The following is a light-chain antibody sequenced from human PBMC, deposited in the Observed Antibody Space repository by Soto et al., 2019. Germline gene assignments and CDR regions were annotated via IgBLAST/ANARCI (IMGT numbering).Light chain of an antibody. J-gene: IGKJ5*01. CDR3: QQRSNLIT. CDR2: GSF. Sequence: EIVMTQSPVTLSASPGESATLSCRASQSVDNNVAWYQQKPGQAPRLLIVGSFARATGIPARFSGSGSGTDFTLTISSLEPEDFAVYYCQQRSNLITFGQGTRLEIK. V-gene: IGKV3-11*01. CDR1: QSVDNN.